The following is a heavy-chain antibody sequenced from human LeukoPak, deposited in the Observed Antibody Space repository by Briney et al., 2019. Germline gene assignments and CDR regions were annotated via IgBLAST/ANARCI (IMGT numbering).Heavy chain of an antibody. V-gene: IGHV1-69*01. CDR1: GGTFSSYA. D-gene: IGHD2-2*01. J-gene: IGHJ5*02. CDR3: ARDWGDIVVVPAATTRYNWFDP. Sequence: SVKVSCKASGGTFSSYAISWVRQAPGQGLEWMGGIIPIFGTANYAQKFQGRVTITADESTSTAYMELSSLRSEDTAVYYCARDWGDIVVVPAATTRYNWFDPWGQGTLVSVSS. CDR2: IIPIFGTA.